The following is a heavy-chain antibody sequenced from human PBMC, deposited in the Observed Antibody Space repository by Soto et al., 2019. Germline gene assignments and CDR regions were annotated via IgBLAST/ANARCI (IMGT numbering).Heavy chain of an antibody. J-gene: IGHJ6*02. CDR2: IKQDGSEK. CDR3: ARVLSGPPRGRSCSGGSCYGASYYYYGMDV. Sequence: WGSLRLSCAASGFTFSSYWMSCVRQAPGKGLEWVANIKQDGSEKYYVDSVKGRFTISRDNAKNSLYLQMHSLRAEDTAVYYGARVLSGPPRGRSCSGGSCYGASYYYYGMDVWVQGTTVTVSS. CDR1: GFTFSSYW. V-gene: IGHV3-7*01. D-gene: IGHD2-15*01.